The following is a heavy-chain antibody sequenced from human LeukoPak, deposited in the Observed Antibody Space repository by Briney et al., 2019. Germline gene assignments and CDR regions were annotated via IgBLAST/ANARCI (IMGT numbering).Heavy chain of an antibody. CDR1: GFTFSIYP. V-gene: IGHV3-23*01. D-gene: IGHD2-2*01. Sequence: PGGSLRLSCAASGFTFSIYPMSWVRQAPGKGLEWVSAISGSGGSTYYADSVKGRLTISRDNSKNTLYLQMNSLRAEDTAVYCCAKYMSMVVVPAAIFISWGQETRATVSS. J-gene: IGHJ4*02. CDR2: ISGSGGST. CDR3: AKYMSMVVVPAAIFIS.